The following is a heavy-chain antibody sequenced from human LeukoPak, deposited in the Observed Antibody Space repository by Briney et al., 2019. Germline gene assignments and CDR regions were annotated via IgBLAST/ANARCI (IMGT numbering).Heavy chain of an antibody. Sequence: PGGSLRLSCAASGFTFSSYGMSWVRQAPGKGLEWVSGISGSGTSTYYADSVKGRFTISRDNAKNSLYLQMNSLRAEDTAVYYCARDQRYCSSTSCYHDYWGQGTLVTVSS. J-gene: IGHJ4*02. CDR2: ISGSGTST. CDR1: GFTFSSYG. D-gene: IGHD2-2*01. V-gene: IGHV3-21*01. CDR3: ARDQRYCSSTSCYHDY.